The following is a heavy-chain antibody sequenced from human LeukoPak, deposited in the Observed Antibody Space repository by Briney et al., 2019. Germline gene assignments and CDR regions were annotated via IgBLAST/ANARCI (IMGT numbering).Heavy chain of an antibody. Sequence: PGGSLRLSCVASGFSFSTYSMNWVRQAPGKGLEWVSSISSSSGYIHYVGSVKGRFTISRDNAKNSLYLQMNNLGAEDTAIYFCASAEMGIVPAALGYWGQGTLVTVSS. CDR1: GFSFSTYS. J-gene: IGHJ4*02. CDR3: ASAEMGIVPAALGY. V-gene: IGHV3-21*01. D-gene: IGHD2-2*01. CDR2: ISSSSGYI.